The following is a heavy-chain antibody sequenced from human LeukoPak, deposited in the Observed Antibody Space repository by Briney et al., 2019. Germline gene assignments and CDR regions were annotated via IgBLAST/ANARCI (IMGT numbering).Heavy chain of an antibody. CDR2: ITSSSTY. Sequence: GGSLRLSCAASGFTLSTYNTHWVRQAPGKGLEWVSSITSSSTYYADSVKGRFTISRDNAKNSLYLQMNSLRAEDTALYYCARVSSGWYRNAFDIWGQGTMVTVSS. V-gene: IGHV3-21*04. CDR1: GFTLSTYN. CDR3: ARVSSGWYRNAFDI. J-gene: IGHJ3*02. D-gene: IGHD6-19*01.